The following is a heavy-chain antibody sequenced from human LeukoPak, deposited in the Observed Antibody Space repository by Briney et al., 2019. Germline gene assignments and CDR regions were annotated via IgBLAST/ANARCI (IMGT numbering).Heavy chain of an antibody. Sequence: GGSLRLSCAASGFTFSSYGMHWVRQAPGKGLEWVAFIRYDGSNKYYADSVKGRFTISRDNSKNTLYLQMNSLRAEDTAVYYCARGAEYSSSKYFQHWGQGTLVTVSS. D-gene: IGHD6-6*01. CDR1: GFTFSSYG. CDR3: ARGAEYSSSKYFQH. CDR2: IRYDGSNK. V-gene: IGHV3-30*02. J-gene: IGHJ1*01.